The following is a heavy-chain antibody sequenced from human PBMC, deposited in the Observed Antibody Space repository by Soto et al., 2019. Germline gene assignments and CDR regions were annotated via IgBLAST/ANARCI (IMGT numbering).Heavy chain of an antibody. Sequence: SDTLSLTCTVSGVSISSYYWSWIRQPPGKGLEWIGYIYYSGSTNYNPSLKSRVTISVDTSKNQFSLKLSSVTAADTAVYYCARLGAQEIDPWGQGTLVTVS. CDR1: GVSISSYY. J-gene: IGHJ5*02. CDR3: ARLGAQEIDP. CDR2: IYYSGST. V-gene: IGHV4-59*08. D-gene: IGHD3-16*01.